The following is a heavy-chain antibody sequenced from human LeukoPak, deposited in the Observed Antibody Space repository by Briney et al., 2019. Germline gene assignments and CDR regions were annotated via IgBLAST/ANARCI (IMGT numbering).Heavy chain of an antibody. V-gene: IGHV1-2*02. Sequence: GASVKVSCKASGYTFTGHYIYWVRQAPGQGLEWMGWIKPNSGDTDYVQKFQGRVTMTRDTSISTGYMELSRLRSDGTAVYYCAKSLYYYDSSGWAAFDHWGQGTQVTVSS. CDR2: IKPNSGDT. CDR3: AKSLYYYDSSGWAAFDH. J-gene: IGHJ4*02. CDR1: GYTFTGHY. D-gene: IGHD3-22*01.